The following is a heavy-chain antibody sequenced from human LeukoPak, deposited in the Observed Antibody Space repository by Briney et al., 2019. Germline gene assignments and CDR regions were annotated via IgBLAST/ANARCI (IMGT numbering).Heavy chain of an antibody. CDR2: ITSSSSTI. Sequence: GGSLRLSCAASGFTFSSYSMNWVRQAPGKGLEWVSYITSSSSTIYYADSVKGRFTISRDNAKNSLYQQMNSLRDEDTAVYYCARGYTYYFDYWGQGTLVTVSS. CDR3: ARGYTYYFDY. D-gene: IGHD1-14*01. J-gene: IGHJ4*02. CDR1: GFTFSSYS. V-gene: IGHV3-48*02.